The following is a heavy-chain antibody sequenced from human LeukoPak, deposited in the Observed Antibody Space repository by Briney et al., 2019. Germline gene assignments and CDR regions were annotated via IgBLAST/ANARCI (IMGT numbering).Heavy chain of an antibody. V-gene: IGHV4-39*01. Sequence: SETLSLTCTVSGGSISSSSYYWGWIRQPPGKGLEWIGSIYYSGSTYYNPSLKSRVTISVDTSKNQFSLKLSSVTAADTAVYYCARQYVWIQLWLSWFDPWGQGTLVTVSS. CDR3: ARQYVWIQLWLSWFDP. CDR2: IYYSGST. D-gene: IGHD5-18*01. J-gene: IGHJ5*02. CDR1: GGSISSSSYY.